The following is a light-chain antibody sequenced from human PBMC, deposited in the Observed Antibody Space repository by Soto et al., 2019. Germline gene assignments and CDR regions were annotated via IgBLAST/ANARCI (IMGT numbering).Light chain of an antibody. J-gene: IGKJ1*01. CDR2: GAS. CDR1: QSVSSNY. Sequence: EVVLTQSPGTLSLSPGERATLSCRASQSVSSNYLAWCQQKPGQAPRLLIYGASSRATGTPDRFSGSGSGTDFTLTISRLEPEDFAVYYGQQYGSSPWTFGQGTKVESK. V-gene: IGKV3-20*01. CDR3: QQYGSSPWT.